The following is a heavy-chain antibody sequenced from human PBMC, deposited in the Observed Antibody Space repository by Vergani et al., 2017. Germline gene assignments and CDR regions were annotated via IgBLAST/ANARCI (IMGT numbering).Heavy chain of an antibody. CDR2: ISFNGLTV. J-gene: IGHJ6*03. CDR3: ARGGLYSFYYFMNV. D-gene: IGHD2/OR15-2a*01. CDR1: GFRFDQFG. Sequence: EVQLLQSEGAVVQPGGSLRLSCVASGFRFDQFGMMWVRQSPGKGPEWVAGISFNGLTVGYSESVEGRFTISRDNSKKSLFLQMSNVRAEDTASYHCARGGLYSFYYFMNVWGNGTTVKVSS. V-gene: IGHV3-20*01.